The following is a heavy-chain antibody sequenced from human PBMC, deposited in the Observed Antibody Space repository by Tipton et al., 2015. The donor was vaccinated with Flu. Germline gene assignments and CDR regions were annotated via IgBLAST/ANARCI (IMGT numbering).Heavy chain of an antibody. CDR1: GGSISSSSYY. J-gene: IGHJ4*02. CDR3: ASGNTATDY. D-gene: IGHD5-18*01. V-gene: IGHV4-39*01. CDR2: IYYSGST. Sequence: LSLTCTVSGGSISSSSYYWGWIRQPPGKGLEWIGSIYYSGSTYYNPSLKSRVTISVDTSKNQFSLKLSSVTVADTAVYYCASGNTATDYWGQGTLVTVSS.